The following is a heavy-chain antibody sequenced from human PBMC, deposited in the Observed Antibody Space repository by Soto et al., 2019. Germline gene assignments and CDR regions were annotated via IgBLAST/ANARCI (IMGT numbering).Heavy chain of an antibody. Sequence: KISCKVSGYTFIGYYMHWVRQAPGQGLEWMGWINPNSGDTNYAQKFQGRVTMTRDTSISIAYTELSRLRFGDTAVYYCARARTNYYNTSDYDFWGQGTLVTVSS. CDR2: INPNSGDT. V-gene: IGHV1-2*02. CDR3: ARARTNYYNTSDYDF. J-gene: IGHJ4*02. D-gene: IGHD3-22*01. CDR1: GYTFIGYY.